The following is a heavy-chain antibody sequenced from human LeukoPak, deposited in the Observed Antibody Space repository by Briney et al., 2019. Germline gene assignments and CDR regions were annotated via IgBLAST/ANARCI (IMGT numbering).Heavy chain of an antibody. CDR2: IIPIFGTA. J-gene: IGHJ6*03. V-gene: IGHV1-69*06. CDR1: GGTFSSYA. Sequence: SVKVSCKASGGTFSSYAISWVRQAPGQGLEWMGGIIPIFGTAIYAQKFQGRVTMTEDTSTDTAYMELSSLRSEDTAVYYCATGYCSGGSCYSHYYYMDVWGKGTTVTISS. D-gene: IGHD2-15*01. CDR3: ATGYCSGGSCYSHYYYMDV.